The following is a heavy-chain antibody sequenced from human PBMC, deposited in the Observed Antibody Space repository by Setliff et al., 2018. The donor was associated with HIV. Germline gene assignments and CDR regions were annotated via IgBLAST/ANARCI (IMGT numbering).Heavy chain of an antibody. V-gene: IGHV1-69*05. CDR3: ARADSSNWYHVDY. CDR1: GGAFSSYA. CDR2: IIPIFGTA. Sequence: ASVKVSCKASGGAFSSYALSWVRQAPGQGLEWMGGIIPIFGTANYAQKFQGRVTITTDESTSTAYMELSSLRSEDTAVYYSARADSSNWYHVDYWGQGTLVTVSS. J-gene: IGHJ4*02. D-gene: IGHD6-13*01.